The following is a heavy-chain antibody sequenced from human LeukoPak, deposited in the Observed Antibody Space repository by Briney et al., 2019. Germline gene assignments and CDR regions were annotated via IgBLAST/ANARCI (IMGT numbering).Heavy chain of an antibody. V-gene: IGHV4-30-2*01. CDR2: IYHSGST. Sequence: LRLSCAASGFTFDDYAMHWVRQAPGKGLEWIGYIYHSGSTYYNPSLKSRVTISVDRSKNQFSLKLSSVTAADTAVYYCARVRMVRGVIDWFDPWGQGTLVTVSS. D-gene: IGHD3-10*01. CDR1: GFTFDDYA. J-gene: IGHJ5*02. CDR3: ARVRMVRGVIDWFDP.